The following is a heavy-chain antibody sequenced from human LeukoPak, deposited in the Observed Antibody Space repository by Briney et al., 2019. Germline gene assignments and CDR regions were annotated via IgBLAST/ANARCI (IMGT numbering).Heavy chain of an antibody. J-gene: IGHJ5*02. CDR3: ARDRPGYSSGWFNWFDP. D-gene: IGHD6-19*01. V-gene: IGHV4-61*02. CDR2: IYTSGST. Sequence: SQTLSLTCTVSGGSISSGSHYWSWIRQPAGKGLEWIGRIYTSGSTNYDPSLKSRVTISVDTSKNQFSLKLSSVTAADTAVYYCARDRPGYSSGWFNWFDPWGQGTLVTVSS. CDR1: GGSISSGSHY.